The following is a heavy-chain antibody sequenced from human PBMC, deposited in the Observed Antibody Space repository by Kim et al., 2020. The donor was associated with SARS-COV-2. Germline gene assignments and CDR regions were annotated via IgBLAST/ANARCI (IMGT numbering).Heavy chain of an antibody. Sequence: GGSLRLSCAASGFTFSSYGMHWVRQAPGKGLEWVAVISYDGSNKYYADSVKGRFTISRDNSKNTLYLQMNSLRDEDTAAYYCARNYAYWFGEDYWGQGTL. V-gene: IGHV3-33*05. CDR1: GFTFSSYG. CDR3: ARNYAYWFGEDY. D-gene: IGHD3-10*01. J-gene: IGHJ4*02. CDR2: ISYDGSNK.